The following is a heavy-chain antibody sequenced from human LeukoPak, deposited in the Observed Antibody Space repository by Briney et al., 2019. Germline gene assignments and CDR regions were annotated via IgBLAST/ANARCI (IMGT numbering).Heavy chain of an antibody. CDR2: INPNSGGT. D-gene: IGHD4-17*01. Sequence: GASVKVSCKASGYTFIDYYIHWVRQAPGQGLEWMGWINPNSGGTNSAQKFQGRVTMTRDTSISTAYMELSRLRSDDTAVYYCAREAFTTVTRATDAFDIWGQGTMVTVSS. V-gene: IGHV1-2*02. J-gene: IGHJ3*02. CDR3: AREAFTTVTRATDAFDI. CDR1: GYTFIDYY.